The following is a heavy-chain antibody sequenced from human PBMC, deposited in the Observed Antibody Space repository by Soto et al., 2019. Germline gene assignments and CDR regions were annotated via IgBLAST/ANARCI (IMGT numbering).Heavy chain of an antibody. CDR1: GGTFSSYA. CDR3: ASYGDYYYFDY. CDR2: IIPIFGTA. Sequence: SVEASCKASGGTFSSYAISWVRQAPGQGLEWMGGIIPIFGTANYAQKFQGRVTITADESTSTAYMELSSLRSEDTAVYYCASYGDYYYFDYWGQGTRGSVAS. J-gene: IGHJ4*02. D-gene: IGHD4-17*01. V-gene: IGHV1-69*13.